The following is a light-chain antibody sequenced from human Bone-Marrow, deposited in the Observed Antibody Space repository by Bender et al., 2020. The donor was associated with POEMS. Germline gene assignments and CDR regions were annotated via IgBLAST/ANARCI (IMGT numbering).Light chain of an antibody. Sequence: SYEVTQPPSVSVSPGQTASITCSGDDLGDKYVAWYRQKPGQSPVLVIYRDTKRPSGIPERFSGSNSGNTATLTISGTQAMDEADYYCQAWDTYSVIFGGGTKLTVL. V-gene: IGLV3-1*01. CDR3: QAWDTYSVI. CDR2: RDT. J-gene: IGLJ2*01. CDR1: DLGDKY.